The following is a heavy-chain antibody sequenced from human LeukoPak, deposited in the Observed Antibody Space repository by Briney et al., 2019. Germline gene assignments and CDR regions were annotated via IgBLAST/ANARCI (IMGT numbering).Heavy chain of an antibody. D-gene: IGHD2-2*01. CDR1: GSIFTSYW. V-gene: IGHV5-51*01. CDR3: ARQQGVGYCSSTSCEFDY. Sequence: RPGASLQISCKGSGSIFTSYWIGWVRQLPGKGLEWMGIIYPGDSDTRYSPSFQGQVTISADKSISTAYLQWSSLKASDTAMYYCARQQGVGYCSSTSCEFDYWGQGTLVTVSS. CDR2: IYPGDSDT. J-gene: IGHJ4*02.